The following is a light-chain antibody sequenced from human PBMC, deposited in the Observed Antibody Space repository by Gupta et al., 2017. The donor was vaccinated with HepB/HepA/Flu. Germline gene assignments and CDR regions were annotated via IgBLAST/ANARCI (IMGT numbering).Light chain of an antibody. Sequence: QSALTQPASVSGSPGQSITISCTGTSSDIGAYNYVSWYQHHPDKAPKLIIYDVSLRPAGVAHRFSGSKSGNTASLTISGIQEEDEADYYCSSFATNRDVLFGGGTKMTVL. CDR2: DVS. CDR1: SSDIGAYNY. V-gene: IGLV2-14*03. CDR3: SSFATNRDVL. J-gene: IGLJ2*01.